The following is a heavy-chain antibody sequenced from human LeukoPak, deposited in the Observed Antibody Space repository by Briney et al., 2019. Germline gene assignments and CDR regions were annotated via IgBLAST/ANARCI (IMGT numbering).Heavy chain of an antibody. CDR1: GYNFTNHW. D-gene: IGHD6-13*01. J-gene: IGHJ3*02. Sequence: GESLKISCKGSGYNFTNHWIGWVRQMPGKGLEWMGIIFPTDSNTRYSPSFRGQVTISADKSISTAYLQWSSLKAWDTATSYCARHSSRWFAGGGFDIWGQGTMVSVSS. CDR3: ARHSSRWFAGGGFDI. CDR2: IFPTDSNT. V-gene: IGHV5-51*01.